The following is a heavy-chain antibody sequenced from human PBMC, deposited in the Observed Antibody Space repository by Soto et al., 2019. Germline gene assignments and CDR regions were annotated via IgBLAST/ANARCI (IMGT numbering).Heavy chain of an antibody. CDR1: GFTFSTYA. CDR3: ARDKVFAGDYYYYGMDV. V-gene: IGHV3-30-3*01. CDR2: ISYDGSRK. Sequence: QVQLVESGGGVVQPGRSLRLSCAASGFTFSTYAVHWVRQAPGKGLEWVAVISYDGSRKYYADSVKGRFTISRDNSKNTLYLQMSSLRAEDTAVYYCARDKVFAGDYYYYGMDVWGQGTTVTVSS. J-gene: IGHJ6*02. D-gene: IGHD1-1*01.